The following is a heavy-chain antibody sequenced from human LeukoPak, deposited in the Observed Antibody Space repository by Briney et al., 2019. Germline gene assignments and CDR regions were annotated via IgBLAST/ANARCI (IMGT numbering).Heavy chain of an antibody. CDR1: GFTVSRYY. CDR2: IYYSGGT. V-gene: IGHV4-31*02. J-gene: IGHJ4*02. Sequence: LRLSCAASGFTVSRYYISWVRQHPGKGLEWIGYIYYSGGTGYNPSLKSRVTISEDTSKNQFSLKLSSVTAADTAVYYCAGDGDDCSGGSCYVFWGQGTLVTVSS. CDR3: AGDGDDCSGGSCYVF. D-gene: IGHD2-15*01.